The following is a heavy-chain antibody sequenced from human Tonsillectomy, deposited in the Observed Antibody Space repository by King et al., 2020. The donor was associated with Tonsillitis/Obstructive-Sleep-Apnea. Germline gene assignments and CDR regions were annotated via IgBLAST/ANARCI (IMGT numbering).Heavy chain of an antibody. Sequence: QLVXSGAEVKEAGESLRISCKISGYNFTNFWISWVRQMPGKGLEWMGRIDPSDSYTNYNPSFQSHVTISVDNSISTAYLQFSSLKASDTAMYYCARENPYSTRPWGQGTMVTVSS. D-gene: IGHD2-2*01. CDR1: GYNFTNFW. J-gene: IGHJ4*02. V-gene: IGHV5-10-1*01. CDR3: ARENPYSTRP. CDR2: IDPSDSYT.